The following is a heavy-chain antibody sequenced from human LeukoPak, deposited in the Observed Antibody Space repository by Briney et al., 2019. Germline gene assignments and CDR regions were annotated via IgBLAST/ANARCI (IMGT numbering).Heavy chain of an antibody. V-gene: IGHV4-34*01. D-gene: IGHD1-20*01. CDR3: ARAITGVSYFDY. Sequence: PSETLSLTCAVYGGSFSGYFWSWIRQPPGRGLEWIGEINHSGNTYHNPSLKSRVTISVDTSKNQFSLKLSSVTAADTAVYYCARAITGVSYFDYWGQGTLVTVSS. J-gene: IGHJ4*02. CDR2: INHSGNT. CDR1: GGSFSGYF.